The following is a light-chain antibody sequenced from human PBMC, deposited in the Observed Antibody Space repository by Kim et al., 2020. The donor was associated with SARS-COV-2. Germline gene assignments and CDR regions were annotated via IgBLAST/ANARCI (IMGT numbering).Light chain of an antibody. CDR1: SGHSTYA. CDR3: QTWSTGIRV. J-gene: IGLJ2*01. V-gene: IGLV4-69*01. CDR2: LNSDGSH. Sequence: QLVLTQSPSASASLGASVELTCTLSSGHSTYAIAWHQQQPEKGPRYLMKLNSDGSHSKGDGIPDRFSGSSSGAERYLTISSLQSDDEADYYCQTWSTGIRVFGGGTQLTVL.